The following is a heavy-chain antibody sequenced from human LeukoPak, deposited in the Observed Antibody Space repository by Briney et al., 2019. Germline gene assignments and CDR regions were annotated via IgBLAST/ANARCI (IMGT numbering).Heavy chain of an antibody. CDR2: ISDDGRHK. V-gene: IGHV3-30*18. CDR3: AKDRETTASGTFDY. Sequence: GGSLRLSCAASGFTFNNYGIHYVRQAPGKGLEWVAVISDDGRHKNYADSEKGRFTISRDNSNNTLYLQMNSLRVEDTGAYYCAKDRETTASGTFDYWGQGTLVTVSS. D-gene: IGHD6-13*01. CDR1: GFTFNNYG. J-gene: IGHJ4*02.